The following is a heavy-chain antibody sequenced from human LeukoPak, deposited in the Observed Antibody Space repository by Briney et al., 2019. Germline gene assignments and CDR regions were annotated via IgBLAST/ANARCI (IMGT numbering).Heavy chain of an antibody. CDR3: ARGYCSSTSGYHVLRFLEWFY. V-gene: IGHV1-46*01. J-gene: IGHJ4*02. CDR2: INPSGGST. Sequence: ASVKVSCKASGYTFTSYYMHWVRQAPGQGLEWMGIINPSGGSTSYAQKFQGRVTMTRDTSTSTVYMELSSLRSEDTAVYYCARGYCSSTSGYHVLRFLEWFYWGQGTLVTVSP. D-gene: IGHD2-2*01. CDR1: GYTFTSYY.